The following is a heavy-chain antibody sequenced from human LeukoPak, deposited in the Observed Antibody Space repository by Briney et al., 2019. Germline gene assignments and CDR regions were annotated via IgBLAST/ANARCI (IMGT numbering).Heavy chain of an antibody. J-gene: IGHJ5*02. Sequence: GAALKISCKGSGYIFTSYWIGWVRQLPGKVLEWMGIIYPGDSATRYSPSFQGQVIISADKSISTAYLQWSSLKASDTAMYYCARRSSGFDPWGQGTLVTVSS. CDR3: ARRSSGFDP. CDR1: GYIFTSYW. D-gene: IGHD1-26*01. V-gene: IGHV5-51*01. CDR2: IYPGDSAT.